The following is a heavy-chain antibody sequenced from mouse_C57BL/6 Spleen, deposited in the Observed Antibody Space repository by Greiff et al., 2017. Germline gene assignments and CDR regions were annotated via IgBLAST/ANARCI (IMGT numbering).Heavy chain of an antibody. J-gene: IGHJ4*01. CDR2: IDPSDSYT. V-gene: IGHV1-59*01. CDR3: ARRYKGYAMDY. CDR1: GYTFTSYW. Sequence: VQLQQPGAELVRPGTSVKLSCKASGYTFTSYWMHWVKQRPGQGLEWIGVIDPSDSYTNYNQKFKGQATLTVDTSSSTAYMPLSSLTSEDSAVYYCARRYKGYAMDYRCQGTSVTVSS. D-gene: IGHD1-3*01.